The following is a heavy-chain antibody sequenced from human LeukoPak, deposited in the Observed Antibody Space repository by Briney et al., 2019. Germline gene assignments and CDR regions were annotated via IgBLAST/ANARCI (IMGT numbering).Heavy chain of an antibody. CDR2: IYYSGST. CDR1: GGSISSYY. J-gene: IGHJ4*02. V-gene: IGHV4-59*12. Sequence: SETLSLTCTVSGGSISSYYWSWIRQPPGKGLEWIGYIYYSGSTNYNPSLKSRVTISLDTSKNQFSLRLNSVTAADTAVYYCARGVLRYYYFDYWGQGTLVTVSS. CDR3: ARGVLRYYYFDY. D-gene: IGHD1-26*01.